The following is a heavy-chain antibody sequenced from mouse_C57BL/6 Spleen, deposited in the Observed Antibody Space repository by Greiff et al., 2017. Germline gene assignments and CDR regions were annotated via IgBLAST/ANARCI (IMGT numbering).Heavy chain of an antibody. CDR3: AIHHDYDYDVGYAMDY. CDR1: GYTFTSYW. CDR2: IHPSDSDT. D-gene: IGHD2-4*01. J-gene: IGHJ4*01. V-gene: IGHV1-74*01. Sequence: VQLQQPGAELVKPGASVKVSCKASGYTFTSYWMHWVKQRPGQGLEWIGRIHPSDSDTNYNQKFKGKATLTVDKSSSTAYMQLSSLTSEDSAVYYCAIHHDYDYDVGYAMDYWGQGTSVTVSS.